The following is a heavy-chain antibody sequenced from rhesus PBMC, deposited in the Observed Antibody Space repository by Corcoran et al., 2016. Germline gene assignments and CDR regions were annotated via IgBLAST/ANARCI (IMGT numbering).Heavy chain of an antibody. D-gene: IGHD1-32*01. CDR3: ARGGITRIGYFDL. CDR2: ISYRGST. V-gene: IGHV4-122*02. J-gene: IGHJ2*01. Sequence: QVQLQESGPGLVKPSETLYRTCAAPGGSIRLGYYSWSWIPPPPGKGLEWIGYISYRGSTSYNPSLKSRVTISRDTSKNQFSLKLSSVTAADTAVYYCARGGITRIGYFDLWGPGTPITISS. CDR1: GGSIRLGYYS.